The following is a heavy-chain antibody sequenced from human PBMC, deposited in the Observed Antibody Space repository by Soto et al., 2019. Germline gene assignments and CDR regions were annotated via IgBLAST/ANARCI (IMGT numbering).Heavy chain of an antibody. V-gene: IGHV1-3*05. CDR1: GYTFTIYV. Sequence: QVQLVQSGAEEKKPGASVKVSCKASGYTFTIYVMHWVRQAPGQRLEWMGWINAGNGNTKYSQKFQGRVTITRDTSGSTAYMELSSLRSEDTAVYYCASEAIAAAAVYGMDVWGQGTTVTVSS. CDR2: INAGNGNT. D-gene: IGHD6-13*01. CDR3: ASEAIAAAAVYGMDV. J-gene: IGHJ6*02.